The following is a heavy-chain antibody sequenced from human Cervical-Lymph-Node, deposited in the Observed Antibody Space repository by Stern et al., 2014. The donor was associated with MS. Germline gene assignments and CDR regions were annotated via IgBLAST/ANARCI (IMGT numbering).Heavy chain of an antibody. Sequence: VQLVQSGAALRKPGASVEVSCEASGYNFIDYYIHWVRQAPGPGLEWVGWINPHAGDTRYAQKFLGRVAMTRDTSINTAYLELNSLTSDDTAFYYCTRGRGTLLYLHWGQGTLITVSS. CDR1: GYNFIDYY. J-gene: IGHJ4*02. CDR2: INPHAGDT. V-gene: IGHV1-2*02. D-gene: IGHD2-15*01. CDR3: TRGRGTLLYLH.